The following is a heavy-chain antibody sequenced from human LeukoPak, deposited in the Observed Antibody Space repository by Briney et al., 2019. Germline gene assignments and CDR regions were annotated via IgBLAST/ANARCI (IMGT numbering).Heavy chain of an antibody. D-gene: IGHD6-13*01. Sequence: PSETLSLTCAVYGGSFSGYYWSWIRQPPGKGLEWIGEINHSGSTNYNPSLKSRVTISVDTSKNQFSLKLSSVTAADTAVYYCARGPAAAGPDYWGQGTLVTVSS. CDR3: ARGPAAAGPDY. J-gene: IGHJ4*02. CDR1: GGSFSGYY. CDR2: INHSGST. V-gene: IGHV4-34*01.